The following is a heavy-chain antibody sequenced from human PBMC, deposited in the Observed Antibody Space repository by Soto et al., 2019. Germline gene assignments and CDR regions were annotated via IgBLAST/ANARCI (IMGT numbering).Heavy chain of an antibody. Sequence: SETLSLTCTVSGGPLSSGSYYWSWIRQSPGHGLEWIGYIYYSGTTKYNPSLRSRVSMSIDTSKDQFSLKLKSVTAADTALYFCARQRTSVVTQAYFDVWGPGSLVTVSS. J-gene: IGHJ4*02. CDR2: IYYSGTT. D-gene: IGHD2-21*02. V-gene: IGHV4-39*01. CDR1: GGPLSSGSYY. CDR3: ARQRTSVVTQAYFDV.